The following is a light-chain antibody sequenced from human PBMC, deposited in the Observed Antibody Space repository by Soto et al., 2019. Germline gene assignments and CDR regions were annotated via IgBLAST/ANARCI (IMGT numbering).Light chain of an antibody. J-gene: IGKJ3*01. V-gene: IGKV1-9*01. CDR1: QGISSY. Sequence: IQLTQSPSSLSASVGDRVTITCRASQGISSYLAWYQQKPGKAPKLLIYAASTLQSGVPSRFSGSGSGTDFTPTISSLQPEDFATYYCQQLNSYSFTFGPGTKVDIK. CDR2: AAS. CDR3: QQLNSYSFT.